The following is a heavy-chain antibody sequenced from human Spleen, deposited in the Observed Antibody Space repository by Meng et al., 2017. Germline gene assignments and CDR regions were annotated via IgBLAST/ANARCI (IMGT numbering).Heavy chain of an antibody. CDR1: GFTFSSFS. J-gene: IGHJ3*02. CDR2: IMGSGSYV. D-gene: IGHD3-3*01. Sequence: GESLKISCAASGFTFSSFSMSWVRQAPGKGLEWVSSIMGSGSYVFYADSVKGRFAISRDNAKNSLYLQMNSLRAEDTAVYYCAKDFDDFWSGYSEDDAFDIWGQGPMVPVSS. CDR3: AKDFDDFWSGYSEDDAFDI. V-gene: IGHV3-21*01.